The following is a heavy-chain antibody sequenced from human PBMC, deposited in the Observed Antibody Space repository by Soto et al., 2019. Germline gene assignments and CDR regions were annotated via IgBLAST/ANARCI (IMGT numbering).Heavy chain of an antibody. D-gene: IGHD6-19*01. CDR1: GGSFSGYS. V-gene: IGHV4-34*01. CDR3: AREGGSGWYYYDY. J-gene: IGHJ4*01. Sequence: SETLSLTCAVNGGSFSGYSWTWIRQAPGKGLDWIGEINYTGTTNYSPSLKSRVTLSVDTSKNQFSLELRSVSAADTAVYYCAREGGSGWYYYDYWGHGTLVT. CDR2: INYTGTT.